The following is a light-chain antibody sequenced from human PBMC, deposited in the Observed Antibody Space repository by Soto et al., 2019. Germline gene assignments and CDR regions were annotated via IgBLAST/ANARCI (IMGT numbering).Light chain of an antibody. Sequence: DIQMTQSPSSLSASVGDRVTITCRASQSISSYLNWYQQKPGKAPKLLIYAASSLQSGVPSRFRGSGSGTDFTLTISSLQPEDFARYYCQQSYSTPMYTFGQGTKLEIK. J-gene: IGKJ2*01. CDR2: AAS. V-gene: IGKV1-39*01. CDR1: QSISSY. CDR3: QQSYSTPMYT.